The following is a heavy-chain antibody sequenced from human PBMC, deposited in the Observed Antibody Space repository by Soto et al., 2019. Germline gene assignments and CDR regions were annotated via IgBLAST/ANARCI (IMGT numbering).Heavy chain of an antibody. V-gene: IGHV1-69*13. Sequence: SVKVSCKASGGTFSSYAISWVRQAPGQGLEWMGGIIPIFGTANYAQKFQGRVTITADESTSTAYMELSSLRSEDTAVYYCASHPRNTAMVTGVYWGQGTLVTVSS. CDR3: ASHPRNTAMVTGVY. CDR2: IIPIFGTA. J-gene: IGHJ4*02. D-gene: IGHD5-18*01. CDR1: GGTFSSYA.